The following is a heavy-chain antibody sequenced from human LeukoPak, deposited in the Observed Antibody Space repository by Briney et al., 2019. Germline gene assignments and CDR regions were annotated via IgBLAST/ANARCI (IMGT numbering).Heavy chain of an antibody. Sequence: GGSLRPSCVASGFTFSSYAMSWVRQAPGKGLEWVSAISGRGGSTYYADSVKGRFTISRDSSKNTLYLQMNSLRAEDTAVYYCAKDFSGSYYYDSSGPYYFDYWGQGTLVTVSS. V-gene: IGHV3-23*01. CDR1: GFTFSSYA. CDR2: ISGRGGST. J-gene: IGHJ4*02. CDR3: AKDFSGSYYYDSSGPYYFDY. D-gene: IGHD3-22*01.